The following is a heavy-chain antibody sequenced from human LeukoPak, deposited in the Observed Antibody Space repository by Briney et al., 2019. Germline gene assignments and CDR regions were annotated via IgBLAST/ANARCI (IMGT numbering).Heavy chain of an antibody. Sequence: SETLSLTCTVSGGPISSSSYYWGWIRQPPGKGLEWIGSIYYSGSTYYNPSLKSRVTISVDTSKNQFSLKLSSVTAADTAVYYCARVSSTANDFWSGYSSPNFDYWGQGTLVTVSS. CDR3: ARVSSTANDFWSGYSSPNFDY. D-gene: IGHD3-3*01. V-gene: IGHV4-39*07. CDR2: IYYSGST. J-gene: IGHJ4*02. CDR1: GGPISSSSYY.